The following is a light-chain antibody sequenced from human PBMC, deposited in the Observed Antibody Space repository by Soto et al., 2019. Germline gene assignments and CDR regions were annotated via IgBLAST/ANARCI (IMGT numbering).Light chain of an antibody. CDR1: SSNIGSNT. J-gene: IGLJ1*01. CDR2: SNN. V-gene: IGLV1-44*01. CDR3: AAWDDSLNSGC. Sequence: QSVLTQPPSASGTPGQRVTISCCGSSSNIGSNTVNWYQHLPGTAPKLLIYSNNQRPSGVPDRFSGSKSGTSASLAISGLQYEDEADYYCAAWDDSLNSGCFANGTKVTV.